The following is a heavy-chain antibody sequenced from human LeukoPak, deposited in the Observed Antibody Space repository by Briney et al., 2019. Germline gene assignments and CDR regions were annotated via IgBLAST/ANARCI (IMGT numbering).Heavy chain of an antibody. J-gene: IGHJ4*02. CDR2: IKSKKDGGTT. CDR1: GFTFSNAW. Sequence: KPGGCLRLSCAASGFTFSNAWMSWVRQAPGKGLEWVGRIKSKKDGGTTDFAAPVKGRFTISRDDSKNTLFLQMNSLKTEDTAVYYCTTCPSSGWYGGSDYWGQGTLVTVSS. D-gene: IGHD6-19*01. V-gene: IGHV3-15*01. CDR3: TTCPSSGWYGGSDY.